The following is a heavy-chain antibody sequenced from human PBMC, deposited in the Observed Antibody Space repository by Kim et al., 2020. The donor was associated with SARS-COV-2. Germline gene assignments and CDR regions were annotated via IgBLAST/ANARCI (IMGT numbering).Heavy chain of an antibody. V-gene: IGHV1-8*01. Sequence: ASVKVSCKASGYTFTSYDINWVRQATGQGLEWMGWMNPNSGNTGYAQKFQGRVTMTRNTSISTAYMELSSLRSEDTAVYYCARDRWSMIVVVIVPHHRYWFDPWGQGTLVTVSS. CDR1: GYTFTSYD. CDR2: MNPNSGNT. J-gene: IGHJ5*02. CDR3: ARDRWSMIVVVIVPHHRYWFDP. D-gene: IGHD3-22*01.